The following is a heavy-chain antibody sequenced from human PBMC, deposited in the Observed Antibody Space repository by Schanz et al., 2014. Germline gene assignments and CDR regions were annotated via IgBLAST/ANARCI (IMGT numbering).Heavy chain of an antibody. CDR3: SCDRGNHNCKAFDF. J-gene: IGHJ3*01. V-gene: IGHV3-30*04. CDR1: GFTFSSYA. CDR2: ISYDGSNK. D-gene: IGHD1-20*01. Sequence: QVQLVESGGGVVQPGRSLRLSYAASGFTFSSYAMHWVRQAPGKGLDWVAVISYDGSNKYYADSVKGRFTISRDNSKNKMLLQMNSPKTEDADVDVYSCDRGNHNCKAFDFWGQGTMVTVSS.